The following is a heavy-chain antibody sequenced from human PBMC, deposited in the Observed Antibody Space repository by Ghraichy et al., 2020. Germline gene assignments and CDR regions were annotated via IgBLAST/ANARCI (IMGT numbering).Heavy chain of an antibody. CDR3: ARNWYWYFDI. CDR1: GGSFSGHY. D-gene: IGHD1-1*01. J-gene: IGHJ2*01. Sequence: SETLSLTCAVYGGSFSGHYWSWIRQPPGKGLEWIGEINHSGITNYNPSLKSRVTILFDTSQNQLSLKLTSVTAADTAVYYCARNWYWYFDIWGRDTLVTFSS. V-gene: IGHV4-34*01. CDR2: INHSGIT.